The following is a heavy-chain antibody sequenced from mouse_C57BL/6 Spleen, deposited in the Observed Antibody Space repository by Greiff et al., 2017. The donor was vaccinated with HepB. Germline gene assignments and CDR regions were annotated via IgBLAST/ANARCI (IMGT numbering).Heavy chain of an antibody. CDR1: GYSFTSYY. CDR2: IYPGSGNT. J-gene: IGHJ4*01. Sequence: QVQLKQSGPELVKPGASVKISCKASGYSFTSYYIHWVKQRPGQGLEWIGWIYPGSGNTKYNEKFKGKATLTADTSSSTAYMQLSSLTSEDSAVYYCAGGYYDYAMDYWGQGTSVTVSS. D-gene: IGHD2-3*01. CDR3: AGGYYDYAMDY. V-gene: IGHV1-66*01.